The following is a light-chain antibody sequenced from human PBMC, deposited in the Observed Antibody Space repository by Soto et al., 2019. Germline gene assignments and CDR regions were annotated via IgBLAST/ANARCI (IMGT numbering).Light chain of an antibody. CDR2: TNN. J-gene: IGLJ2*01. CDR1: NSNIGAGYD. CDR3: SSYSEAIKGLL. Sequence: QLVLTQPPSVSGAPGQRVTISCTGSNSNIGAGYDVHWYLQLPGTAPKLLVYTNNNRPSGVPDRFSGSKSGTSASLAITGLQAEDEAIYYCSSYSEAIKGLLFGGGTKLTVL. V-gene: IGLV1-40*01.